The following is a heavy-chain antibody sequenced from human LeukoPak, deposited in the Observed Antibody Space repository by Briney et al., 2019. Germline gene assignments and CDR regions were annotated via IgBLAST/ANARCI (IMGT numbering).Heavy chain of an antibody. CDR3: AXXXXATVTPDY. Sequence: ASVKVSCKASGGTFSSYAISWVRQAPGQGLEWMGWISAYNGNTNYAQKLQGRVTMTTDTSTSTAYMELRSLRSDDTAVYYCAXXXXATVTPDYWGQGTLVTVSS. D-gene: IGHD4-11*01. CDR1: GGTFSSYA. J-gene: IGHJ4*02. CDR2: ISAYNGNT. V-gene: IGHV1-18*01.